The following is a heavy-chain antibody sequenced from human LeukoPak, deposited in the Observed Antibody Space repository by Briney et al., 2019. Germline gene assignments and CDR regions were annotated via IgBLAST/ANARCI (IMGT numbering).Heavy chain of an antibody. CDR2: ISSSGSTI. J-gene: IGHJ4*02. Sequence: GGSLRLSCAASGFTFSSYSMNWVRQAPGKGLEWVSYISSSGSTIYYADSVKGRFTISRDNAKNSLYLQMNSLRAEDTAVYYCARERLGGYSIDYWGQGTLVTVSS. CDR3: ARERLGGYSIDY. D-gene: IGHD5-12*01. CDR1: GFTFSSYS. V-gene: IGHV3-48*04.